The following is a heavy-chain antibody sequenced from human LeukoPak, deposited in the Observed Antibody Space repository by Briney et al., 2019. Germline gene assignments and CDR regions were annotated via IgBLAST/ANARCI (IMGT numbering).Heavy chain of an antibody. CDR1: GGSISSSNYY. CDR3: AGNEDY. Sequence: PSETLSLTCTVSGGSISSSNYYWGWIRQPPGKGLEWIGRIYTSGSTNYNPSLKSRVTISVDTSKNQFSLKLSSVTAADTAVYYCAGNEDYWGQGTLVTVSS. J-gene: IGHJ4*02. V-gene: IGHV4-39*07. CDR2: IYTSGST.